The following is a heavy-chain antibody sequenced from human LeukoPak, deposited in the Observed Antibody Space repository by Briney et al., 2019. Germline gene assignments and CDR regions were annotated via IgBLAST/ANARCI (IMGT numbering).Heavy chain of an antibody. J-gene: IGHJ4*02. CDR3: ARDPRSIAAALYFDY. Sequence: SGGSLRLSCAASGFTFSSYAMSWVRQAPGKGLEWVANIKQDGSEKYYVDSVKGRFTISRDNAKNSLYLQMNSLRAEDTAVYYCARDPRSIAAALYFDYWGQGTLVTVSS. D-gene: IGHD6-13*01. CDR1: GFTFSSYA. V-gene: IGHV3-7*01. CDR2: IKQDGSEK.